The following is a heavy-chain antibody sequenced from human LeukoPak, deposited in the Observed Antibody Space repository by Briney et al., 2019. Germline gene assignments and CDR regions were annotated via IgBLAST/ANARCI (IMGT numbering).Heavy chain of an antibody. CDR1: GGTFSSYA. D-gene: IGHD3-10*01. V-gene: IGHV1-69*13. CDR2: IIPIFGTA. J-gene: IGHJ3*02. Sequence: SVKVSCKASGGTFSSYAISWVRQAPGQGLEWMGGIIPIFGTAYYAQKFQGRVTITADESTSTAYMELSSLRSEDTAAYYCARDQKDYYGSSDIWGQGTMVTVSS. CDR3: ARDQKDYYGSSDI.